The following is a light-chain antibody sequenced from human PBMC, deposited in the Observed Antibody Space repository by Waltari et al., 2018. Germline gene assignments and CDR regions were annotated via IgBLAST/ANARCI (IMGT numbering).Light chain of an antibody. Sequence: DIQMTQSPSSLSASVGDRVTITCRASQSISTFLNWYQQKEGRAPKLLIYAASTLQRWVPSRFSGSGAGSDFTLTISSLQPEDSATYHCQESVSTPKGTFGPGTKVEIK. CDR2: AAS. J-gene: IGKJ3*01. V-gene: IGKV1-39*01. CDR3: QESVSTPKGT. CDR1: QSISTF.